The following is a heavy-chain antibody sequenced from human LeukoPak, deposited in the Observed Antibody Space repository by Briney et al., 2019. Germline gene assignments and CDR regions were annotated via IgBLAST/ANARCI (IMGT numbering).Heavy chain of an antibody. CDR3: TGPSDTAMARFDY. Sequence: GGSLRLSCAASGFTFSGSAMHWVRQASGKGLEWVGRIRSKANSYATAYAASVKGRFTISRDDSKNTAYLQMNSLKTEDTAVYYCTGPSDTAMARFDYWGQGTLVTVSS. D-gene: IGHD5-18*01. V-gene: IGHV3-73*01. J-gene: IGHJ4*02. CDR2: IRSKANSYAT. CDR1: GFTFSGSA.